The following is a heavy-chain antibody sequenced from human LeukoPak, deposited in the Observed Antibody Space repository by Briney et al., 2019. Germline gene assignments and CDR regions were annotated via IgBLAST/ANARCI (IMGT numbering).Heavy chain of an antibody. D-gene: IGHD3-10*01. CDR1: GGSISSGDYY. CDR2: IYYSGST. J-gene: IGHJ4*02. Sequence: PSETLSLTCTVSGGSISSGDYYWSWIRQPPGKGLEWIGYIYYSGSTYYNPSLKSRVTISVDTSKNQFSLKLSSVTAADTAVYYCARLWFGEFYPFDYWGQGTLVTVSS. CDR3: ARLWFGEFYPFDY. V-gene: IGHV4-30-4*08.